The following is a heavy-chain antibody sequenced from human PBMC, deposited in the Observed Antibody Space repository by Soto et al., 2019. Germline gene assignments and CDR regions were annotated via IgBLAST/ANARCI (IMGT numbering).Heavy chain of an antibody. CDR3: ARDLMKQTIMITFGGVIARPFV. Sequence: QVQLVESGGGVVQPGRSLRLSCAASGFTFSSYAMHWVRQAPGKGLEWVAVISYDGSNKYYADSVKGRFTISRDNSKNTLYLQMNSLRAEDTAVYYCARDLMKQTIMITFGGVIARPFVWGQGTLVTVSS. D-gene: IGHD3-16*02. J-gene: IGHJ4*02. CDR2: ISYDGSNK. V-gene: IGHV3-30-3*01. CDR1: GFTFSSYA.